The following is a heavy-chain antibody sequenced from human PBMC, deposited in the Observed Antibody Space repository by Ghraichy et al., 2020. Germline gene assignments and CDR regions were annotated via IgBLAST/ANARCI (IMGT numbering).Heavy chain of an antibody. V-gene: IGHV4-59*01. D-gene: IGHD2-2*02. CDR2: IYYSGST. Sequence: QTLSLTCTVSGGSISSYYWSWIRQPPGKGLEWIGYIYYSGSTNYNPSLKSRVTISVDTSKNQFSLKLSSVTAADTAVYYCARGIVVVPAAISYFDYWGQGTLVTVSS. CDR3: ARGIVVVPAAISYFDY. J-gene: IGHJ4*02. CDR1: GGSISSYY.